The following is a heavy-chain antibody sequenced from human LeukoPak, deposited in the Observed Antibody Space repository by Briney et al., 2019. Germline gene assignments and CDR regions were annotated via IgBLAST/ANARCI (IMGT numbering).Heavy chain of an antibody. V-gene: IGHV1-69*06. CDR2: IIPIFGTA. CDR1: GGTFSSYA. D-gene: IGHD6-19*01. J-gene: IGHJ4*02. Sequence: SVKVSCKASGGTFSSYAISWVRQAPGQGLEWMGGIIPIFGTANYAQKVQGRVTVTADTSTTTAYMDLVSLRSDDTAVYYCARVLTGYNSVWPFDYWGPGTLVTVSS. CDR3: ARVLTGYNSVWPFDY.